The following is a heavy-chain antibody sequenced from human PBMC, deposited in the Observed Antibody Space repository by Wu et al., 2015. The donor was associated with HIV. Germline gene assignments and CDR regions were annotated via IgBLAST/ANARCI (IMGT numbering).Heavy chain of an antibody. CDR2: INSNNGGT. Sequence: QVQLVQSGVEVKKPGASVKVSCRASGYTFTDYYMHWVRQAPGQGLEWMGWINSNNGGTSFAQKFQGRVTMTSDTSISTTYMELSRLRSDDTAVYYCAREGEDGSGYYAYLQHWGQGTLVTVSS. CDR3: AREGEDGSGYYAYLQH. CDR1: GYTFTDYY. J-gene: IGHJ1*01. V-gene: IGHV1-2*02. D-gene: IGHD3-22*01.